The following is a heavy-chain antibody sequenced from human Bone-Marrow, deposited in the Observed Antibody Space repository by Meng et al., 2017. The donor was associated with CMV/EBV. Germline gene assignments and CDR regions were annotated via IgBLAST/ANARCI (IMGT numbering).Heavy chain of an antibody. J-gene: IGHJ6*02. CDR1: GYTFTGYY. CDR3: ARSPAKNGLDV. CDR2: INPNSGGT. V-gene: IGHV1-2*02. D-gene: IGHD6-25*01. Sequence: ASVKVSCKASGYTFTGYYMHWVRQAPGQGLEWMGWINPNSGGTNYAQKFQGRVTMTRDTSIRTAYMELNRLRSEDTAVYYCARSPAKNGLDVWGQGTTVTVSS.